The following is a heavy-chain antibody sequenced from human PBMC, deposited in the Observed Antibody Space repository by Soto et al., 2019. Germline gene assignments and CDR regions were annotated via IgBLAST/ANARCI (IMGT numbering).Heavy chain of an antibody. CDR3: ARTIAAAGTYYYGMDV. CDR1: GGTFSSYA. J-gene: IGHJ6*02. D-gene: IGHD6-13*01. V-gene: IGHV1-69*13. Sequence: ASVKVSCKASGGTFSSYAISWVRQAPGQGLEWMGGIIPIFGTANYAQKFQGRVTITADESTGTAYMELSSLRSEDTAVYYCARTIAAAGTYYYGMDVWGQGTTVTVSS. CDR2: IIPIFGTA.